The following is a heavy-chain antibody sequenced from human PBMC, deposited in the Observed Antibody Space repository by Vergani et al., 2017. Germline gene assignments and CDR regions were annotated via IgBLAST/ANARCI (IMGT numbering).Heavy chain of an antibody. CDR2: ISYDGSNK. Sequence: QVQLVESGGGVVQPGRSLRLSCAASGFTFSSYGMHWVRQAPGKGLEWVAVISYDGSNKYYADSVKGRFTISRDNSKNTLYLQMNSLRAEDTAVYYCAKDYSYYMDVWGKGTTVTVYS. J-gene: IGHJ6*03. CDR3: AKDYSYYMDV. D-gene: IGHD4-11*01. V-gene: IGHV3-30*18. CDR1: GFTFSSYG.